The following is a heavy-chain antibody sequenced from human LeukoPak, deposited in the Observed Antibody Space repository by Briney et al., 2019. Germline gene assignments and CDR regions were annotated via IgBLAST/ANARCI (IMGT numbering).Heavy chain of an antibody. CDR3: ARHRGLGVVSPYFDY. CDR1: GGSVSSSTYQ. J-gene: IGHJ4*02. CDR2: CDDRGST. D-gene: IGHD2-21*01. V-gene: IGHV4-39*01. Sequence: PSETLSLTCTVSGGSVSSSTYQWRWIPQPPGKGLEWFVGCDDRGSTHYNPSRPSRVYISVDTSKNQFSLKVSSVTAADTAVYYCARHRGLGVVSPYFDYWGQGTLVTVSS.